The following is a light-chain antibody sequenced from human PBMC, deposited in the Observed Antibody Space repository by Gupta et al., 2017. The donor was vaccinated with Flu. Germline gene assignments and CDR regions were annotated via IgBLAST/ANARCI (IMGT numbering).Light chain of an antibody. J-gene: IGLJ2*01. V-gene: IGLV2-14*01. CDR3: SSCTSSTTLV. CDR2: DVT. Sequence: QSALTQPASVSGSPGQSITISCTGTSSDIGSYKYVSWYQQHPGKAPQLLIYDVTNRPSGVSTRFSGSKSGDTASLIISGLQAEDEADDYCSSCTSSTTLVFGGGTRLTVL. CDR1: SSDIGSYKY.